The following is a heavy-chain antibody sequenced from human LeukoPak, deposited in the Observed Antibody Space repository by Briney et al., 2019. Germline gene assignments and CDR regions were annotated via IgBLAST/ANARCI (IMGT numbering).Heavy chain of an antibody. Sequence: GGSLRLSCAACGFIFISYSVNWVRQAPGKGLEWVANIKEDGSEKYYVDSVKGRFTISRDNAKNSLCLQMNSLRAEDTAIYYCVRSGGYWGQGTLVTVSS. CDR3: VRSGGY. V-gene: IGHV3-7*05. CDR2: IKEDGSEK. D-gene: IGHD1-26*01. CDR1: GFIFISYS. J-gene: IGHJ4*02.